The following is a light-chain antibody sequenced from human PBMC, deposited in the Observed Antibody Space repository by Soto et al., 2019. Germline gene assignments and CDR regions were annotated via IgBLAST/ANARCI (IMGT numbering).Light chain of an antibody. CDR2: EVS. V-gene: IGLV2-8*01. CDR3: SSYAGINNFGV. Sequence: QSVLTQPPSASGSPGQSVTISCTGTSSDVGGYNYVSWYQQHPGKAPKLMIYEVSKRPSGVPDHFSGSKSGNTASLTVSGLQAEDEADYYCSSYAGINNFGVFGTGTKVTVL. CDR1: SSDVGGYNY. J-gene: IGLJ1*01.